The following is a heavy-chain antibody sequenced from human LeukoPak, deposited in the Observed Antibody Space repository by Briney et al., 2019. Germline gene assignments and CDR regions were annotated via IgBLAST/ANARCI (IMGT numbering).Heavy chain of an antibody. CDR2: IKSKTDGGTT. D-gene: IGHD1-1*01. CDR3: TTDLEENGGYYYYYGLDV. V-gene: IGHV3-15*01. J-gene: IGHJ6*02. Sequence: GGSLRLSCAASGFTFSSYAMSWVRQAPGKGLEWVGRIKSKTDGGTTDYAAPVKGRFTISRDDSKNTLYLQMNSLKTEDTAVYYCTTDLEENGGYYYYYGLDVWGQGTTVTVSS. CDR1: GFTFSSYA.